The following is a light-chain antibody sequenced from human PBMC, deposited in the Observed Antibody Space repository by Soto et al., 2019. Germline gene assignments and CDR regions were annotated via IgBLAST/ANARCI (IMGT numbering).Light chain of an antibody. CDR1: QSVSSK. V-gene: IGKV3-15*01. Sequence: EIVMTQSPATLSVSPGEGATLSWRASQSVSSKLAWYQQKPGQAPRLLIYGASTRATGIPARFSGSGSGTEFTLTINSLQAEDFAIYYCQQYNKWPPWTFGQGTKVDIK. J-gene: IGKJ1*01. CDR2: GAS. CDR3: QQYNKWPPWT.